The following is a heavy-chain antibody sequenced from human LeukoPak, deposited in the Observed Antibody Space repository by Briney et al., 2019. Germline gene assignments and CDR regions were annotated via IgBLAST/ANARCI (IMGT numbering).Heavy chain of an antibody. V-gene: IGHV4-59*01. CDR1: GCSISSYY. D-gene: IGHD3-10*01. J-gene: IGHJ4*02. CDR2: IYYSGST. CDR3: ARGLWFGDLSHFDY. Sequence: KPSETLSLTCTVSGCSISSYYRSWIRQPPGKGLEWIGYIYYSGSTNYNPSLKSRVTISVDTSQNQFSLKLSSVTAADTAVYNCARGLWFGDLSHFDYWGQGTLVTVSS.